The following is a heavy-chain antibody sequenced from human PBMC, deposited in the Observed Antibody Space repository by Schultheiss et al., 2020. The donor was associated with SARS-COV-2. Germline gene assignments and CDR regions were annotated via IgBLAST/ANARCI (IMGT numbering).Heavy chain of an antibody. CDR1: GFTFSSYA. D-gene: IGHD2-15*01. CDR2: IYSGGST. CDR3: ASFGLYCSGGSCPDY. Sequence: GGSLRLSCAASGFTFSSYAMHWVRQAPGKGLEWVAVIYSGGSTYYADSVKGRFTISRDNSKNTLYLQMNSLRAEDTAVYYCASFGLYCSGGSCPDYWGQGTLVTVSS. V-gene: IGHV3-66*01. J-gene: IGHJ4*02.